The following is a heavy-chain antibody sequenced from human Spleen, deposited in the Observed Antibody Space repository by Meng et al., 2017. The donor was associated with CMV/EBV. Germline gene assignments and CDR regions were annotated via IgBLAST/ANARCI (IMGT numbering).Heavy chain of an antibody. J-gene: IGHJ4*02. CDR1: YC. V-gene: IGHV4-34*01. Sequence: YCGSWSRQPPGKGLEWIGEINHSGSTNYNPSLKSRVTISVDTSKNQFSLKLSSVTAADTAVYYCARAPVFLGYCSSTSCYQLGLFDYWGQGTLVTVSS. CDR2: INHSGST. CDR3: ARAPVFLGYCSSTSCYQLGLFDY. D-gene: IGHD2-2*01.